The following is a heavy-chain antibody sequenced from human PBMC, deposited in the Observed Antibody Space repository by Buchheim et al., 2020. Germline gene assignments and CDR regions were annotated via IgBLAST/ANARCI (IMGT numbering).Heavy chain of an antibody. V-gene: IGHV3-49*05. Sequence: EEQLVESGGGLVRPGRSLRLSCTTSGFSFGDHSMDWFRQAPGKGLEWVGLIRSKAYGGTTEYAPSVRGRFTISRDDSKSTAYLQMNSLKTEDTAVYYCTRDGYQSSGLVVEYWGQGTL. D-gene: IGHD3-22*01. CDR2: IRSKAYGGTT. CDR1: GFSFGDHS. J-gene: IGHJ4*02. CDR3: TRDGYQSSGLVVEY.